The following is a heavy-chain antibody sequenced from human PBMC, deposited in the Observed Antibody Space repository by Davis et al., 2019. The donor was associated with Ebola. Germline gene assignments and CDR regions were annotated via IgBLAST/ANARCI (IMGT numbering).Heavy chain of an antibody. CDR1: GLPFSYYF. CDR2: ISSSSSYI. D-gene: IGHD6-13*01. V-gene: IGHV3-21*01. Sequence: GESLKISCAVSGLPFSYYFMDWVRLTPGKGLEWVSSISSSSSYIYYADSVKGRFTISRDNAKNSLYLQMNSLRAEDTAVYYCARLDIAAAAQVYYGMDVWGKGTTVTVSS. J-gene: IGHJ6*04. CDR3: ARLDIAAAAQVYYGMDV.